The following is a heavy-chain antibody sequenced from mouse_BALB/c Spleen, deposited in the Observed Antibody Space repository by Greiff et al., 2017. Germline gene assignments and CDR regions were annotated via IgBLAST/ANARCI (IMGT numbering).Heavy chain of an antibody. Sequence: QVQLQQPGAELVMPGASVKMSCKASGYTFTDYWMHWVKQRPGQGLEWIGAIDTSDSYTSYNQKFKGKATLTVDESSSTAYMQLSSLTSEDSAVYYCARWVYGNYLDYWGQGTTLTVSS. D-gene: IGHD2-1*01. J-gene: IGHJ2*01. CDR1: GYTFTDYW. CDR3: ARWVYGNYLDY. CDR2: IDTSDSYT. V-gene: IGHV1-69*01.